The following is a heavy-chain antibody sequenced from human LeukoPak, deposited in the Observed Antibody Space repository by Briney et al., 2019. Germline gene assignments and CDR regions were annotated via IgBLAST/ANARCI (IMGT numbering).Heavy chain of an antibody. J-gene: IGHJ4*02. Sequence: GGSLRLSCAASGLTFSSYSMNWVRQAPGKGLEWVSSISSSSSYIYYADSVKGRFTISRDNAKNSLYLQMNSLRAEDTAVYYCARHLVTTVITRYFDYWGQGTLVTVSS. CDR3: ARHLVTTVITRYFDY. V-gene: IGHV3-21*01. D-gene: IGHD4-17*01. CDR1: GLTFSSYS. CDR2: ISSSSSYI.